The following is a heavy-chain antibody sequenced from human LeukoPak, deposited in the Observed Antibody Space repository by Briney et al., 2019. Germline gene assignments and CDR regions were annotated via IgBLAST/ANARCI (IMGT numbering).Heavy chain of an antibody. CDR1: GFTFSSYW. Sequence: GGSLRLSCAASGFTFSSYWMHWVRQAPGKGLVWVSRINTDGSSTSYADSVKGRFTISRYNAKNTLYLQMNSLRAEDMAVYYCARGVVVVAANLNWFDPWGQGTLVTVSS. J-gene: IGHJ5*02. D-gene: IGHD2-15*01. V-gene: IGHV3-74*01. CDR3: ARGVVVVAANLNWFDP. CDR2: INTDGSST.